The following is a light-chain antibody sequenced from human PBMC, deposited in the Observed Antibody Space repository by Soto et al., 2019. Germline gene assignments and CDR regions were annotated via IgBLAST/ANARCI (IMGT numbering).Light chain of an antibody. V-gene: IGKV3D-15*01. CDR2: DIF. CDR3: QQYYSWPLT. Sequence: IVMTRSPATRSVSPGERPTLPCSASQSDGSDLAWYQQKPGQAPRLVIYDIFTRATGVPTRISGSGSGTDFTLTISSLQPEDVAVYYCQQYYSWPLTFGGGTKVDIK. J-gene: IGKJ4*01. CDR1: QSDGSD.